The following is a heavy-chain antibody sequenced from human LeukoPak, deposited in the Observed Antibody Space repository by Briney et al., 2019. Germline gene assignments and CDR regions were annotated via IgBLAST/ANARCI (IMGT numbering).Heavy chain of an antibody. Sequence: PGGSLRLSCAASGFTFSTFEMNWVRQAPGKGLEWVSYISGGGSNIYYADSVKGRFTVSRDDAKNLLYLQMDSLRAEDTAVYYCARTPTYGFSSGYTLYVWGQGTTVTVSS. D-gene: IGHD3-3*01. J-gene: IGHJ6*02. CDR3: ARTPTYGFSSGYTLYV. CDR1: GFTFSTFE. CDR2: ISGGGSNI. V-gene: IGHV3-48*03.